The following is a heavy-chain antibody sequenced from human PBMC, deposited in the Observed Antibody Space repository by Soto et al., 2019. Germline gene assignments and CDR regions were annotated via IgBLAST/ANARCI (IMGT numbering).Heavy chain of an antibody. J-gene: IGHJ6*02. Sequence: VQLVQSGAEVKKPGSSVKVSCKASGGTFSSNAISWVRQAPGQGLEWMGGIIPVIGTPNYAQKLQGRVTITADESTGTAYMELNSLRSEDTAVYYCASHTSSSKYYYYGMDVWGQGTTVTVSS. CDR2: IIPVIGTP. D-gene: IGHD6-6*01. CDR1: GGTFSSNA. CDR3: ASHTSSSKYYYYGMDV. V-gene: IGHV1-69*01.